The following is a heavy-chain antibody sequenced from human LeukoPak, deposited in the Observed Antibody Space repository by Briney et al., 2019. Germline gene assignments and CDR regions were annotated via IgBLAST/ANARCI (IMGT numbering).Heavy chain of an antibody. V-gene: IGHV1-2*02. CDR2: INPNSGGT. D-gene: IGHD4-17*01. CDR3: ARDRRGAYGDYATSY. J-gene: IGHJ4*02. CDR1: GYTFTGYY. Sequence: ASVTVSFKASGYTFTGYYMHWVRQAPGQGLEGMGWINPNSGGTNYAQKFQGRVTMTRDTSISTAYMELSRLRSDDTAVYYCARDRRGAYGDYATSYWGQGTLVTVSS.